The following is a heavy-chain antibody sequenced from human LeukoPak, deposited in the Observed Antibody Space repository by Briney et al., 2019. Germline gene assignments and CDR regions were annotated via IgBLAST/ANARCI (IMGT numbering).Heavy chain of an antibody. J-gene: IGHJ4*02. V-gene: IGHV4-34*01. Sequence: SETLSLTCTVSGTSIRSYYWSWIRQPPGKGLEWIGEINHSGSTNYNPSLKSRVTISVDTFKNQFSLKLSSVTAADTAVYYCARGLSGYYYWGQGTLVTVSS. D-gene: IGHD3-3*01. CDR2: INHSGST. CDR3: ARGLSGYYY. CDR1: GTSIRSYY.